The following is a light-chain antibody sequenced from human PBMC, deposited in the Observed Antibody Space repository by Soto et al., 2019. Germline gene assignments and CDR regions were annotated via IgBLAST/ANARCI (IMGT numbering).Light chain of an antibody. CDR2: DVN. Sequence: QDAGTRPRTVSGSAGQAVTIACTGTSSDVGGYNYVSWYQQHPGKAPKLMIYDVNKRPSGVPDRFSGSKSGNTASLTISGLQAEDEADYYCCSYAGSYTLVFGTGTKVTV. CDR1: SSDVGGYNY. CDR3: CSYAGSYTLV. J-gene: IGLJ1*01. V-gene: IGLV2-11*01.